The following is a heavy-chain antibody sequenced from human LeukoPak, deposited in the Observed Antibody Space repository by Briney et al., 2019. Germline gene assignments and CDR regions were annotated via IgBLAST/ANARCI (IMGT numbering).Heavy chain of an antibody. V-gene: IGHV4-38-2*01. CDR2: IYHSGST. D-gene: IGHD3-3*01. CDR3: ARREGDFWSGYFDY. J-gene: IGHJ4*02. Sequence: SETLSLTCAVSGYSISSGYYWGWIRQPPGKGREWIGSIYHSGSTYYNPSLKSRDTISVDTSKTQFSLKLSSVTAADTAVYYCARREGDFWSGYFDYWGQGTLVTVSS. CDR1: GYSISSGYY.